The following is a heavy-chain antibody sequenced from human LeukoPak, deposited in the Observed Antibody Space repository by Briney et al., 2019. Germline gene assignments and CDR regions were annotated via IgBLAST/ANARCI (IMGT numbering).Heavy chain of an antibody. CDR3: ARDRHWTNDWVFDY. J-gene: IGHJ4*02. Sequence: PSETLSLTCTVSGGSISSYYWSWIWQPPGKGLEWIGYIYYNGYTDYNPSLKSRVTISLHTSKNQFSLNLSSVTAADTAVYYCARDRHWTNDWVFDYWGQGTLVTVSS. D-gene: IGHD1/OR15-1a*01. V-gene: IGHV4-59*01. CDR2: IYYNGYT. CDR1: GGSISSYY.